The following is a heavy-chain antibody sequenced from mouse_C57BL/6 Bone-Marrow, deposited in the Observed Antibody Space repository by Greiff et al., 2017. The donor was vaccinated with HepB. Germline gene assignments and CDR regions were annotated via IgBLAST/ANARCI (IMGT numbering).Heavy chain of an antibody. CDR3: ARGGLGPYFDY. D-gene: IGHD4-1*01. CDR2: IHPNSGST. Sequence: QVQLQQPGAELVKPGASVKLSCKASGYTFTSYWMHWVKQRPGQGLEWIGMIHPNSGSTNYNEKFKSKATLTVDKSSSTAYMQLSSLTAEDSAVYYCARGGLGPYFDYWGQGTTLTVSS. CDR1: GYTFTSYW. V-gene: IGHV1-64*01. J-gene: IGHJ2*01.